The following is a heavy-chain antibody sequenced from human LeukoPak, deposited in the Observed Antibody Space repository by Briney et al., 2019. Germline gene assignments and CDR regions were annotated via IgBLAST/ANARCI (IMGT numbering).Heavy chain of an antibody. J-gene: IGHJ6*03. D-gene: IGHD3-10*01. Sequence: ASVKVSCKASGYTFTSYGISWVRQAPGQGLEWMGWISAYNGNTNYAQKLQGRVTMTTDTSTSTAYMELRSLRSDDTGVYYCAREGVSLLWFGELSLYYYYYMDVWGKGTTVTVSS. CDR3: AREGVSLLWFGELSLYYYYYMDV. CDR2: ISAYNGNT. V-gene: IGHV1-18*01. CDR1: GYTFTSYG.